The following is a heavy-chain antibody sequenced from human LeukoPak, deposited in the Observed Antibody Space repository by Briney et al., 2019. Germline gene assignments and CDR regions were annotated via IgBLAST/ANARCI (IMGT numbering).Heavy chain of an antibody. V-gene: IGHV1-69*13. CDR1: GCTFSSYA. D-gene: IGHD2/OR15-2a*01. Sequence: SVKVSCKASGCTFSSYAISWVRQAPGQGLEWMGGIIPIFGRANYAQKFQGRVTITADESTSTAYMELSSLRSEDTAVYYCSRPLSIYDNWFDPLGQGTLVTVSS. CDR3: SRPLSIYDNWFDP. J-gene: IGHJ5*02. CDR2: IIPIFGRA.